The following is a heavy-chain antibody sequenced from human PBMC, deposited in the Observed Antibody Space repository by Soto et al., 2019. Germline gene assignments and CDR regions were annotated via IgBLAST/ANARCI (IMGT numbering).Heavy chain of an antibody. V-gene: IGHV4-61*01. CDR1: GGSISSGSYY. CDR2: IYYSGST. CDR3: VRLGATTRSFDP. Sequence: PLETLSLTCTVSGGSISSGSYYWTWMRQPPGQGLEYIGAIYYSGSTYYNPSLKSRVTISIDTSQKQFSLKLSSVTAADTAVYYCVRLGATTRSFDPWGQGILVTVSS. J-gene: IGHJ5*02. D-gene: IGHD1-26*01.